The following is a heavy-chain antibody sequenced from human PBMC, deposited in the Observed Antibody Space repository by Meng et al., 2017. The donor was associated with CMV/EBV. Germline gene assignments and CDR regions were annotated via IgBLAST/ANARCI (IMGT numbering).Heavy chain of an antibody. Sequence: RLGGEGGGVVLPVGALRLTCAAFGFTFSSYGMHWVRQVPGKGLEWVAFIRYDGSNKYYADSVKGRFTISRDNSKNTLYLQMNSLRAEDTAVYYCAKIPAARFDYWGQGTLVTVSS. D-gene: IGHD2-2*01. CDR2: IRYDGSNK. V-gene: IGHV3-30*02. CDR3: AKIPAARFDY. J-gene: IGHJ4*02. CDR1: GFTFSSYG.